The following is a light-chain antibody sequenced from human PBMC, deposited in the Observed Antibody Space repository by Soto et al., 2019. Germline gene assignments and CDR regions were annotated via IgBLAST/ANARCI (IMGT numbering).Light chain of an antibody. V-gene: IGKV3-15*01. CDR3: QQYNKWPWT. CDR1: QSVSSN. J-gene: IGKJ1*01. Sequence: EIVMTQSPATLSVSPGERATLSCRASQSVSSNLAWYQQKPGQAPRLLIYGASTRATGIPARFSGSGSGTEVTLTISSLQSEDFAVYYCQQYNKWPWTFGQVTKVEIQ. CDR2: GAS.